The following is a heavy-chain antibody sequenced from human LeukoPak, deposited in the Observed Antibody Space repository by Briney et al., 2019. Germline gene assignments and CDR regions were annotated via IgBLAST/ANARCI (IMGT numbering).Heavy chain of an antibody. CDR1: GFTFNDSA. V-gene: IGHV3-9*01. J-gene: IGHJ4*02. D-gene: IGHD3-10*01. CDR2: ISWNSGNI. CDR3: AKDLWYAAYYFDF. Sequence: GRSLRLSCAASGFTFNDSAMHWVRQAPGKGLEWVSGISWNSGNIGYADSVKGRFTISRDNAKNSLYLQMNSLRTEDTALYYCAKDLWYAAYYFDFWGQGTLVTVSS.